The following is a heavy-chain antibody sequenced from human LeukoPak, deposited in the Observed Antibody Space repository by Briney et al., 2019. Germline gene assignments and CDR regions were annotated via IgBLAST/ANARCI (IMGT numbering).Heavy chain of an antibody. Sequence: SETLSLTCAVYGGSFSGYYWSWIRQPPGKGLEWIGEINHSGSTNYNPSLKSRVTISVDTSKNQFSLKLSSVTAADTAVYYCARGSTVLRYFDWSPPSFDYWGQGTPVTVSS. V-gene: IGHV4-34*01. J-gene: IGHJ4*02. CDR3: ARGSTVLRYFDWSPPSFDY. D-gene: IGHD3-9*01. CDR2: INHSGST. CDR1: GGSFSGYY.